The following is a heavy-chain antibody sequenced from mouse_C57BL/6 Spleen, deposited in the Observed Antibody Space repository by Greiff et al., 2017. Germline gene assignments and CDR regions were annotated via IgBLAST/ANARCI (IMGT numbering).Heavy chain of an antibody. CDR2: INPSTGGT. Sequence: EVQLQQSGPELVKPGASVKISCKASGYSFTGYYMNWVKQSPEKSLEWIGEINPSTGGTTYNQKFKAKATLTVDKSSSTAYMQLKSLTSEDSAVYYCARGYYGSSPAWFAYWGQGTLVTVSA. D-gene: IGHD1-1*01. CDR3: ARGYYGSSPAWFAY. J-gene: IGHJ3*01. V-gene: IGHV1-42*01. CDR1: GYSFTGYY.